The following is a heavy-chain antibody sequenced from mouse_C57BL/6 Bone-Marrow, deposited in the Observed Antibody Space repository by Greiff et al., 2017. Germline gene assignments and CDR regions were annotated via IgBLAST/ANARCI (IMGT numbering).Heavy chain of an antibody. Sequence: EVKLMESGGGLVKPGGSLKLSCAASGFTFSDYGMHWVRQAPEKGLEWVAYISGGSSTIYYADTVKGRFTISRDNATNTLFLQLTSLRSEDTAMDYAARRWLLPYARDYWGQGTSATVSS. CDR1: GFTFSDYG. CDR3: ARRWLLPYARDY. V-gene: IGHV5-17*01. D-gene: IGHD2-3*01. J-gene: IGHJ4*01. CDR2: ISGGSSTI.